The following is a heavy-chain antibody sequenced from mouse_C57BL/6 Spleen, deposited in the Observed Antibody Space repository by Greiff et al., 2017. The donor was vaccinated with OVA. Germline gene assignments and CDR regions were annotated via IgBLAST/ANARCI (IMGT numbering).Heavy chain of an antibody. V-gene: IGHV1-26*01. Sequence: EVQLQQSGPELVKPGASVKISCKASGYTFTDYYMNWVQQSHGKSLEWIGDINPNNGGTSYNQKFKGKATLTVDKSSSTAYMELRSLTSEDSAVYYCARDYGGYYYAMDYWGQGTSVTVSS. J-gene: IGHJ4*01. CDR3: ARDYGGYYYAMDY. CDR2: INPNNGGT. CDR1: GYTFTDYY. D-gene: IGHD2-4*01.